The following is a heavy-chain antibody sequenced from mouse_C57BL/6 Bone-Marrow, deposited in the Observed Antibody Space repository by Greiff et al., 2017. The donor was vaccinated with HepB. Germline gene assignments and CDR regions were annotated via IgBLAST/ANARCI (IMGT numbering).Heavy chain of an antibody. CDR1: GYTFTSYW. V-gene: IGHV1-64*01. D-gene: IGHD2-4*01. Sequence: VQLQQSGAELVKPGASVKLSCKASGYTFTSYWMHWVKQRPGQGLEWIGMIHPNSGSTNYNEKFKSKATLTVDKSSSTAYMQLSSLTSEDSAVYYCARWGLYYDYDGGYWGQGTSVTVSS. CDR3: ARWGLYYDYDGGY. J-gene: IGHJ4*01. CDR2: IHPNSGST.